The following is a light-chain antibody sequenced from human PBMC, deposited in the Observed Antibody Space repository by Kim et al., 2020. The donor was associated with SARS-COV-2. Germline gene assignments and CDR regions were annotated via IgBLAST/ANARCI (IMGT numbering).Light chain of an antibody. J-gene: IGLJ3*02. Sequence: SYELTQPPSVSLAPGETARITFGGNKIGDINVHWYQQRPGQAPVLVISDDTDRPSGIPERFSGSNSGNTATLTINRVEAVDEADYYCQVWDGSSDHWVFGGGTQLTVL. CDR2: DDT. CDR3: QVWDGSSDHWV. V-gene: IGLV3-21*04. CDR1: KIGDIN.